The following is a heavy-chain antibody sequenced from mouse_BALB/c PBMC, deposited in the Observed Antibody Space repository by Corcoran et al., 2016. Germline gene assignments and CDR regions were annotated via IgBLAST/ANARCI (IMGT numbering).Heavy chain of an antibody. J-gene: IGHJ2*01. Sequence: EVQLQQSGPVLVKPGASMEISCKASGYSFTHYTLNWVKQSHGKNLEWIGLINPYNGGNSYNQKFKCKATLTVDKSSSTAYMELLSLTSEDSAVYYCAMVTTYYIDYGGQGTTLTVS. CDR3: AMVTTYYIDY. D-gene: IGHD2-2*01. CDR1: GYSFTHYT. CDR2: INPYNGGN. V-gene: IGHV1-18*01.